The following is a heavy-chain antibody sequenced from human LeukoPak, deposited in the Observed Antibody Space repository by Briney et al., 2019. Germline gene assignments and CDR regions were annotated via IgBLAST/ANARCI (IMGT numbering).Heavy chain of an antibody. V-gene: IGHV1-69*13. CDR3: ATDYDYVWGSYRYTRY. J-gene: IGHJ4*02. D-gene: IGHD3-16*02. CDR1: GGTSSSYA. Sequence: SVKVSCRASGGTSSSYAISWVRQAPGQGLEWMGGIIPIFGTANYAQKFQGRVTIIADESTSTAYMELSSLRSEDTAVYYCATDYDYVWGSYRYTRYWGQGTLVTVSS. CDR2: IIPIFGTA.